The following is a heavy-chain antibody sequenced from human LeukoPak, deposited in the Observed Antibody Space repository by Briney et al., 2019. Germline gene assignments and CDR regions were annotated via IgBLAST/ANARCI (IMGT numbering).Heavy chain of an antibody. CDR1: GFTFSSYS. CDR3: ARDDSSSTSCYIT. J-gene: IGHJ5*02. V-gene: IGHV3-21*01. D-gene: IGHD2-2*02. Sequence: PGGSLRLSCAASGFTFSSYSMNWVRQAPGKGLEWVSSISSSSSYIYYADSVKGRFTISRDNAKNSLYLQMNSLRAEDTAVYYCARDDSSSTSCYITWGQGTLVTVSS. CDR2: ISSSSSYI.